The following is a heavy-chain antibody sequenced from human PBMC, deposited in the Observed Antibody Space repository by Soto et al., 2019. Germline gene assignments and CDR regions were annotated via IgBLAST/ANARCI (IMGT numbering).Heavy chain of an antibody. CDR2: ISGTSENK. J-gene: IGHJ4*02. CDR3: ARGNNLVVFWSCYSPHLFAW. CDR1: GFTFSDYY. D-gene: IGHD3-3*01. Sequence: QVQLVESGGGLVKPGGSLRLSCTASGFTFSDYYMSWIRQSPVKGLEWLSYISGTSENKYYADSLEGRFTISRDNVNNSLYLHINNLRADDTDVYYCARGNNLVVFWSCYSPHLFAWWGQGTLVAVSS. V-gene: IGHV3-11*01.